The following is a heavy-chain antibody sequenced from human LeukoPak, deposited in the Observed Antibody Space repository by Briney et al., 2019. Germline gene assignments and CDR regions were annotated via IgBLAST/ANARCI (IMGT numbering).Heavy chain of an antibody. CDR2: IIPIFGTA. J-gene: IGHJ1*01. CDR1: GGTFSSYA. V-gene: IGHV1-69*13. CDR3: AREGLSGPFLQH. Sequence: ASVKVSCKASGGTFSSYAISWVRQAPGQGLEWMGGIIPIFGTANYAQKFQGRVTITADESTSTAYMELSSLRSEDTAVYYCAREGLSGPFLQHWGQGTLVTVSS. D-gene: IGHD2-15*01.